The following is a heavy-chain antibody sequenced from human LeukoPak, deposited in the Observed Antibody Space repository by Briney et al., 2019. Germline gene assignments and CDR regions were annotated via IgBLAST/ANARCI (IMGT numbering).Heavy chain of an antibody. CDR2: ISSSSSYI. Sequence: GGSLRLSCAASGFTFSSYSMNWVRQAPGKGLEWVSSISSSSSYIYYADSVKGRFTISRDNAKNSLYLQMNSLRAEDTAVYYCARDWEYSCGPDPYFDYWGQGTLVTVSS. D-gene: IGHD5-18*01. CDR3: ARDWEYSCGPDPYFDY. V-gene: IGHV3-21*01. CDR1: GFTFSSYS. J-gene: IGHJ4*02.